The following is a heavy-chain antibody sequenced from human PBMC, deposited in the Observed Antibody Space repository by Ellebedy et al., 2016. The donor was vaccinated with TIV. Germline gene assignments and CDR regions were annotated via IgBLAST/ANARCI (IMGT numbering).Heavy chain of an antibody. J-gene: IGHJ4*02. CDR1: GGSISSYY. D-gene: IGHD3-10*01. CDR3: ARVDPWDNYGSV. Sequence: MPSETLSLTCTVSGGSISSYYWSWIRQPPGKGLEWIGYIYYSGSTNYNPSLKSRITISLDTSKNQFSLNLSSVTAADTAVYCCARVDPWDNYGSVWGQGTLVTVSS. CDR2: IYYSGST. V-gene: IGHV4-59*01.